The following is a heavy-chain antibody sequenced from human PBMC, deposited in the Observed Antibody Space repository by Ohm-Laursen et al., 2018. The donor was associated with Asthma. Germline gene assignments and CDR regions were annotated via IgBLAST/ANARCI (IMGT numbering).Heavy chain of an antibody. CDR2: IWYDGSNK. V-gene: IGHV3-33*01. D-gene: IGHD3-22*01. Sequence: SLRLSCAASGFTFSSYGMHWVRQAPGKGLEWVAVIWYDGSNKYYADSVKGRFTISRDNSKNTLYLQMNSLRAEDTAVYYCARDLPARGYYDSSGYLDYWGQGTLVTVSS. CDR1: GFTFSSYG. CDR3: ARDLPARGYYDSSGYLDY. J-gene: IGHJ4*02.